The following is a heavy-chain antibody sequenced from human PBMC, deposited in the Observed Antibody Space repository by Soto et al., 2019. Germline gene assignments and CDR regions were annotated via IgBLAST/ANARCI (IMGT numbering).Heavy chain of an antibody. CDR3: TADPRYCTNGVCYRWFDP. CDR1: GFTFSNAW. CDR2: IKSKTDGETT. Sequence: PGGSLRLSCAASGFTFSNAWMNWVRQAPGKGQEWVGRIKSKTDGETTDYAAPVKGRFTISRDDSKNTLYLQMNSLKTEDTALYYCTADPRYCTNGVCYRWFDPWGQGTLVTVSS. V-gene: IGHV3-15*07. J-gene: IGHJ5*02. D-gene: IGHD2-8*01.